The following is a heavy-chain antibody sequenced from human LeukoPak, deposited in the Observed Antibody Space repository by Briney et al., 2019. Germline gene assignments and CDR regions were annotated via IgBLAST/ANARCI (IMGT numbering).Heavy chain of an antibody. CDR3: ARGDGSYYYFDY. Sequence: PGGSLRLSCAASGFTFSSYSMNWVRQAPGKGLEWGSSISSSSYIYYADSVKGRFTISRDNAKNSLYLQMNSLRAEDTAVYYCARGDGSYYYFDYWGQGTLVTVSS. J-gene: IGHJ4*02. V-gene: IGHV3-21*01. CDR2: ISSSSYI. D-gene: IGHD1-26*01. CDR1: GFTFSSYS.